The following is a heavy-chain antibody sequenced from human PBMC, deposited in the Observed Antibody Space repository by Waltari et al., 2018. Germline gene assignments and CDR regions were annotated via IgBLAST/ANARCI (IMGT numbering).Heavy chain of an antibody. Sequence: EDQLVESGGGLVKPGGSLRLSCTGSGFTFDTYDMNWVRQAPGRWPGLVSYISRSSSHKYIADSVKGRFTISRDNARNVLYLQLDSLRAEDTAVYYCARDDSELARTSGMDLWGQGTMVTVSS. CDR1: GFTFDTYD. V-gene: IGHV3-21*02. J-gene: IGHJ6*02. CDR2: ISRSSSHK. CDR3: ARDDSELARTSGMDL. D-gene: IGHD1-7*01.